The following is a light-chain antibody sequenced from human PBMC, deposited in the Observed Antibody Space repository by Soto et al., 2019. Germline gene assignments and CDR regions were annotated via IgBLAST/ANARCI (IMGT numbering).Light chain of an antibody. CDR1: QDISNY. J-gene: IGKJ4*01. Sequence: DIQMTQSPSSLSASVGDRVTITCQASQDISNYLNWYQQKPGKAPKLLIYDASNLETGVPSRFSGSGSGTDFTFTISSLQPEDIATYYWQQDDNLPRVTFGGGTKVEIK. CDR3: QQDDNLPRVT. V-gene: IGKV1-33*01. CDR2: DAS.